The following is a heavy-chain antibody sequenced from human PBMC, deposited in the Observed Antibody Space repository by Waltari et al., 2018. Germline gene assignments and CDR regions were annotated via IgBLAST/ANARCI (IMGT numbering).Heavy chain of an antibody. CDR2: IIPIFGTA. CDR1: GGTFSSYA. D-gene: IGHD2-15*01. Sequence: QVQLVQSGAAVKKPGSSVKVSCKASGGTFSSYAISWVRQAPGQGLEWMGGIIPIFGTANYAQKFQGRVTITTDESTSTAYWELSSLRSEDTAVYYCASRVVVVAATVTSNFDYWGQGTLVTVSS. CDR3: ASRVVVVAATVTSNFDY. J-gene: IGHJ4*02. V-gene: IGHV1-69*05.